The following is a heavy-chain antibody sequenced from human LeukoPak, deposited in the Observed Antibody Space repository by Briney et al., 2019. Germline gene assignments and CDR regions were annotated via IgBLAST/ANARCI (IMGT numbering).Heavy chain of an antibody. V-gene: IGHV3-23*01. J-gene: IGHJ4*02. CDR2: ISGSGGGT. Sequence: GGSLRLSCAASGFTFSSYAMSWVRQAPGKGLEWVSAISGSGGGTYYADSVKGRFTISRDNSKNTLYLQMNSLRAEDTAVYYCAKDYCSSTSCYQDYWGQGTLVTVSS. D-gene: IGHD2-2*01. CDR1: GFTFSSYA. CDR3: AKDYCSSTSCYQDY.